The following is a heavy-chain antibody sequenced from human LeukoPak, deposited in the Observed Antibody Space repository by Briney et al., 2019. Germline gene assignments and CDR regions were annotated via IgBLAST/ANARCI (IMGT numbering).Heavy chain of an antibody. V-gene: IGHV3-21*01. D-gene: IGHD3-3*01. CDR1: GFTFSSYS. J-gene: IGHJ6*03. CDR3: MRWSHDSGYYYMDV. CDR2: ISSSSSYI. Sequence: GGSLRLSCAASGFTFSSYSMNWVRQAPGKGLEWVSSISSSSSYIYYADSVKGRFTISRDNAKNSLYLQMNSLRAEDTAVYYCMRWSHDSGYYYMDVWGKGTTVTVSS.